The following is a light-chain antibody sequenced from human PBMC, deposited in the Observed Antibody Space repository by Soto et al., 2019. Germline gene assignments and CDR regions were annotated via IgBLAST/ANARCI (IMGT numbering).Light chain of an antibody. CDR3: AAWDDSLNGWV. J-gene: IGLJ3*02. V-gene: IGLV1-44*01. Sequence: QSVLTQPPSASGTPGQRVTISCSGSSSNIGTYSVSWYQQFPGTAPRLLIYSDNQRPSGVPDRFSASKSGASASLAISGLQSEDEADFYCAAWDDSLNGWVFGGGTKVTVL. CDR1: SSNIGTYS. CDR2: SDN.